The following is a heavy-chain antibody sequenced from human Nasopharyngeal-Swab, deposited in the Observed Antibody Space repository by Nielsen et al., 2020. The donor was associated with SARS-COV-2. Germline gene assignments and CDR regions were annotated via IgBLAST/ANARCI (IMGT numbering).Heavy chain of an antibody. D-gene: IGHD3-10*01. J-gene: IGHJ3*02. CDR3: ARVLLRALGKFGEGYAFDI. V-gene: IGHV3-74*01. Sequence: GESLKISCAAPGFRNNWVHWVRQAPGKGLVWVSRINSDGTSTAYADSVKGRFTISRDNAKNSLYLQMNSLRVEDTAVYYCARVLLRALGKFGEGYAFDIWGQGTMVTVSS. CDR1: GFRNNW. CDR2: INSDGTST.